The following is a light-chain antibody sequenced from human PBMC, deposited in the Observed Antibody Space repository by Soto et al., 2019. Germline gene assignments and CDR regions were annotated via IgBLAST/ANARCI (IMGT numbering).Light chain of an antibody. CDR1: QSVSSNY. J-gene: IGKJ1*01. V-gene: IGKV3D-20*02. CDR2: GAS. CDR3: QQHSHWPPWT. Sequence: ETVLTQSPGTLSLSPGERATLSCRASQSVSSNYLAWYQQKPGQAPRLLIYGASSRATGIPDRFRGSGSGTDFTLTISNLEPEDFAVYYCQQHSHWPPWTFGQGTKVDIK.